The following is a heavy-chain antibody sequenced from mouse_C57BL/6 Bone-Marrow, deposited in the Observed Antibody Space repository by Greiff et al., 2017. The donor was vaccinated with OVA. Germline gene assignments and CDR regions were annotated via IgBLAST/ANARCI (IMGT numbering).Heavy chain of an antibody. V-gene: IGHV1-54*01. J-gene: IGHJ2*02. CDR1: GYAFTNYL. Sequence: QVQLQQSGAELVRPGTSVKVSCKASGYAFTNYLIEWVKQRPGQGLEWIGVINPGSGGTNYNEKFKGKATLTADKSSSTAYMQLSSLTSEDSAVYVCARDLYSFDYWGQGTSLTVSS. CDR3: ARDLYSFDY. CDR2: INPGSGGT.